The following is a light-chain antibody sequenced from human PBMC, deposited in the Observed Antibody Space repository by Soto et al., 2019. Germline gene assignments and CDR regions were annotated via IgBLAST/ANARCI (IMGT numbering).Light chain of an antibody. CDR1: SSDVGGYNY. Sequence: QSALTQPASVSGSPGLSITISCTGTSSDVGGYNYVSWYQHHPGKAPKFMIYDVSNRPSGVSNRFSGSKSGNTAFLTISGLQAEDEADYYCTSYTSSSTLVFGGGTKLTVL. CDR2: DVS. V-gene: IGLV2-14*03. CDR3: TSYTSSSTLV. J-gene: IGLJ2*01.